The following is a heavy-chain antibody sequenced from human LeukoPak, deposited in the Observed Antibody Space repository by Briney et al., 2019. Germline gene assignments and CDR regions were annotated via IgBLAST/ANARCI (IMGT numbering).Heavy chain of an antibody. CDR3: ARLLGYYYDSSGYEDAFDI. CDR1: GFTFSSYG. CDR2: TWYDGSNK. Sequence: AGGSLRLSCAASGFTFSSYGMHWVRQAPGKGLEWVAVTWYDGSNKYYADSVKGRFTISRDNSKNTLYLQMNSLRAEDTAVYYCARLLGYYYDSSGYEDAFDIWGQGTMVTVSS. J-gene: IGHJ3*02. D-gene: IGHD3-22*01. V-gene: IGHV3-33*01.